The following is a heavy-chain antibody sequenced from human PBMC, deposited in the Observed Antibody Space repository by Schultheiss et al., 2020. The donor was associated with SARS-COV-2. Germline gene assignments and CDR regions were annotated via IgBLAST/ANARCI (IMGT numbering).Heavy chain of an antibody. CDR2: IYYSGST. V-gene: IGHV4-59*08. CDR1: GGSISSYY. CDR3: AYPWFGEEGY. D-gene: IGHD3-10*01. Sequence: SQTLSLTCTVSGGSISSYYWSWIRQPPGKGLEWIGYIYYSGSTNYNPSLKSRVTISVDTSKNQFSLKLSSVTAADTAVYYCAYPWFGEEGYWGQGTLVTVSS. J-gene: IGHJ4*02.